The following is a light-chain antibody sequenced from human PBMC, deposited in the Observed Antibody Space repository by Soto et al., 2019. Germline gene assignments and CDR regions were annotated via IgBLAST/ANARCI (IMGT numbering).Light chain of an antibody. CDR1: QSISTK. CDR3: QYYGGSSWT. J-gene: IGKJ1*01. V-gene: IGKV3-20*01. CDR2: GAS. Sequence: EIVLTQSPATLSMSPGERATLSCRASQSISTKVAWYQQKPGQAPRLLIYGASTRATGVPARFSGSGSGTDCTLTISRLEPEDFSVYYCQYYGGSSWTLGQGTKVDIK.